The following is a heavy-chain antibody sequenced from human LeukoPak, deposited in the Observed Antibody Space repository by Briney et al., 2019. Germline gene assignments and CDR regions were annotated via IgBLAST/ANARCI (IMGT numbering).Heavy chain of an antibody. Sequence: PSDTLSLTCAVSGYSITSPNWWGWVRQPPGKGLEWIGYIFNSGNAYYNPSLKSRISMSVDTSKNQFSLNPSSVTAVDTAVYYCARSVDGGNSPFDYWGQGTLVTVSS. V-gene: IGHV4-28*01. CDR2: IFNSGNA. J-gene: IGHJ4*02. CDR1: GYSITSPNW. D-gene: IGHD4-23*01. CDR3: ARSVDGGNSPFDY.